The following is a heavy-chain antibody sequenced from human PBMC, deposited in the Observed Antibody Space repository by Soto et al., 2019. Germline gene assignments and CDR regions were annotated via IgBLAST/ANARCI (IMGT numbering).Heavy chain of an antibody. CDR2: ISAYNGNT. V-gene: IGHV1-18*04. CDR1: GYTFTSYG. CDR3: ARVVVPAANYYYYYGMDV. J-gene: IGHJ6*02. D-gene: IGHD2-2*01. Sequence: ASVKVSCKASGYTFTSYGISWVRQAPGQGLEWMGWISAYNGNTNYAQKLQGRVTMTTDTSTGTAYMELRSLRSDDTAVYYCARVVVPAANYYYYYGMDVWGQGTTVTVSS.